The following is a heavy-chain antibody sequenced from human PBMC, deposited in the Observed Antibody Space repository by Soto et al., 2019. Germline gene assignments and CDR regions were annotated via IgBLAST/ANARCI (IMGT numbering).Heavy chain of an antibody. J-gene: IGHJ4*02. D-gene: IGHD3-22*01. V-gene: IGHV3-11*01. CDR2: ISSSGNII. CDR1: GFTFSDYY. CDR3: ARDLGYYASDGYFDY. Sequence: LRLSCAGSGFTFSDYYMSWIRQAPGKGLEWVSYISSSGNIIYYADSVKGRFTISRDNAKNSLYLQMNSLRAEDTAVYYCARDLGYYASDGYFDYWGQGTLVTVSS.